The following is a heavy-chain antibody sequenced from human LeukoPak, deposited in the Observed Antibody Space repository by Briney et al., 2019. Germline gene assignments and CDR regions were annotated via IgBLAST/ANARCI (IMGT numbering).Heavy chain of an antibody. CDR3: ARVPSGYKRGYYFDY. Sequence: ASVKVSCKASGYTFTSYDINWVRQATGQGLEWMGWMNPNSGNTGYAQKFQGRVTMTRNTSISTAYMEPSSLRSEDTAVYYCARVPSGYKRGYYFDYWGQGTLVTVSS. V-gene: IGHV1-8*01. D-gene: IGHD5-24*01. J-gene: IGHJ4*02. CDR2: MNPNSGNT. CDR1: GYTFTSYD.